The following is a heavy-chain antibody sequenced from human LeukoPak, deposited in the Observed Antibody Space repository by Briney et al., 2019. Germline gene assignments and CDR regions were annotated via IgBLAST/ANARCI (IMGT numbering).Heavy chain of an antibody. CDR2: INPNSGGT. V-gene: IGHV1-2*04. CDR3: ARESGSNDYGDYVPFDP. D-gene: IGHD4-17*01. J-gene: IGHJ5*02. Sequence: ASVKVSCKASGYTFTGYYMHWVRQAPGQGLEWMGWINPNSGGTNYAQKFQGWVTMTRDTSISTAYMELSRLRSDDTAVYYCARESGSNDYGDYVPFDPWAREPWSPSPQ. CDR1: GYTFTGYY.